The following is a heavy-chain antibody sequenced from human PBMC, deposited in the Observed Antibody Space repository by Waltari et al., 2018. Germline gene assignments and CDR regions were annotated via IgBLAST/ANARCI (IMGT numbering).Heavy chain of an antibody. Sequence: QLQLQESGPGLATPSETLSLICTAPGGSISSSSQYWGWIRQPPGKWLEWIWSIHYTASTSYNPSLKSRVTRSVDTSKNQFSLKLSSVTAADTAVYYCASERSGYYMTSFYYDMDVWSKGTTVTVSS. CDR3: ASERSGYYMTSFYYDMDV. J-gene: IGHJ6*03. D-gene: IGHD3-3*01. CDR2: IHYTAST. CDR1: GGSISSSSQY. V-gene: IGHV4-39*01.